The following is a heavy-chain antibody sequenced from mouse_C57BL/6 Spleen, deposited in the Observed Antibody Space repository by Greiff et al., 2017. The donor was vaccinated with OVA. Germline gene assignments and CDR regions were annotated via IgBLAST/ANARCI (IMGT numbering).Heavy chain of an antibody. CDR2: ILPGSGST. V-gene: IGHV1-9*01. Sequence: QVQLQQSGAELMKPGASVKLSCKATGYTFTGYWIAWVKQRPGHGLEWIGEILPGSGSTNYNEKFKGKATFTADTSSNTAYMQLSSLTTEDSAIYYCASPPYDGYYSYWYFDVWGTGTTVTVSS. J-gene: IGHJ1*03. D-gene: IGHD2-3*01. CDR3: ASPPYDGYYSYWYFDV. CDR1: GYTFTGYW.